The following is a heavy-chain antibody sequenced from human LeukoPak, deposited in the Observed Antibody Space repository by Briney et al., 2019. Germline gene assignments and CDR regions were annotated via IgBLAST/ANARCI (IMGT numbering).Heavy chain of an antibody. D-gene: IGHD5-12*01. V-gene: IGHV3-66*01. CDR1: GFTVSNNY. J-gene: IGHJ3*02. Sequence: GGSLRLSCAASGFTVSNNYMTWVRQAPGKGLEWGSIIYSGDSTYYADSVKGRFSISRDNSKNTLYLQMKSLRAEDTAVYYCARRPYTGYDNAFDIWGQGTMVIVSS. CDR2: IYSGDST. CDR3: ARRPYTGYDNAFDI.